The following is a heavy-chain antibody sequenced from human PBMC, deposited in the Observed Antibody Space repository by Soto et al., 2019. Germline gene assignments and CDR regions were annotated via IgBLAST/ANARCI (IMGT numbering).Heavy chain of an antibody. CDR1: GGSISSSSYY. J-gene: IGHJ5*02. CDR2: IYYSGST. V-gene: IGHV4-39*01. CDR3: ATSDIVVVVAATGWFDP. D-gene: IGHD2-15*01. Sequence: QLQLQESGPGLVKPSETLSLTCTVSGGSISSSSYYWGWIRQPPGKGLEWIGSIYYSGSTYYNPSLKLRVTISVDTSKNQFSLQLSSVTAADTAVYYCATSDIVVVVAATGWFDPWGQGTLVTVSS.